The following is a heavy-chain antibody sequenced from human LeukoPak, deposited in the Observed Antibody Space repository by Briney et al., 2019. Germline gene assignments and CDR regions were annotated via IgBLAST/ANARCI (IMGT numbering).Heavy chain of an antibody. CDR2: IYHSGST. Sequence: PSETLSPTCAVSGGSISSGGYSWSWIRQPPGKGLEWIGYIYHSGSTYHNPSLKSRVTISVDRSKNQFSLKLSSVTAADTAVYYCARGGVNCSGGSCYPDEIDPWGQGTLVTVSS. CDR1: GGSISSGGYS. D-gene: IGHD2-15*01. V-gene: IGHV4-30-2*01. CDR3: ARGGVNCSGGSCYPDEIDP. J-gene: IGHJ5*02.